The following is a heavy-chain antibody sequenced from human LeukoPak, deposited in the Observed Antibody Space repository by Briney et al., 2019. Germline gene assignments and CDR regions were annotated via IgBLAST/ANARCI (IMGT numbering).Heavy chain of an antibody. CDR1: GGSISSSSHS. CDR3: AQSLGSSNWIGNWFDP. Sequence: SETLSLTCTVSGGSISSSSHSWGWIRQPPGKGLEWTGSIYYTGRTYYNPSLKSRVTISVDTPKNQFSLKLSSVTAADTAVYYCAQSLGSSNWIGNWFDPWGQGTLVTVSS. CDR2: IYYTGRT. V-gene: IGHV4-39*01. D-gene: IGHD6-13*01. J-gene: IGHJ5*02.